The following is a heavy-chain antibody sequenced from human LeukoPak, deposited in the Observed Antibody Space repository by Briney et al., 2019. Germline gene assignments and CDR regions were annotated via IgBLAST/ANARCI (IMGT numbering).Heavy chain of an antibody. CDR2: IYYSGST. J-gene: IGHJ4*02. D-gene: IGHD2-2*01. CDR3: ARHCLGYCSSTSEVYY. Sequence: SETLSLTCTVSGGSISSYYWSWIRQPPGKGLEWIGYIYYSGSTNYNPSLKSRVTISVDTSKNQFSLKLSSVTAADTAVYYCARHCLGYCSSTSEVYYWGQGTLVTVSS. V-gene: IGHV4-59*08. CDR1: GGSISSYY.